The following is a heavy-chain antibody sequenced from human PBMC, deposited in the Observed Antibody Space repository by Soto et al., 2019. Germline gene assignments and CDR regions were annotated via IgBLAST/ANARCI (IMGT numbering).Heavy chain of an antibody. D-gene: IGHD3-10*01. J-gene: IGHJ6*02. Sequence: QVPLQESGPGLVKPSETLSLSCTVSGGSISSYYWSWIRQTPGKGLEWIGYVHDSWGPNYNPSLTSRVAISLDTSKGQFSLKLTSVTATDAAGYYCARQGFGALQGLVDVWGQGTTVTVSS. V-gene: IGHV4-59*08. CDR2: VHDSWGP. CDR3: ARQGFGALQGLVDV. CDR1: GGSISSYY.